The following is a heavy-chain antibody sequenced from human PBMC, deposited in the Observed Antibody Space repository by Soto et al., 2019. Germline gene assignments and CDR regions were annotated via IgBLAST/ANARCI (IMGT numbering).Heavy chain of an antibody. J-gene: IGHJ3*02. CDR2: ISSSST. CDR1: GFTFSSYS. V-gene: IGHV3-21*01. CDR3: ASPYYDFWSGPHDAFDI. Sequence: GGSLRLSCAASGFTFSSYSMNWVRQAPGKGLEWVSSISSSSTYYADSVKGRFTISRDNSKNTLYLQMNSLRAEDTAVYYCASPYYDFWSGPHDAFDIWGQGTMVTVSS. D-gene: IGHD3-3*01.